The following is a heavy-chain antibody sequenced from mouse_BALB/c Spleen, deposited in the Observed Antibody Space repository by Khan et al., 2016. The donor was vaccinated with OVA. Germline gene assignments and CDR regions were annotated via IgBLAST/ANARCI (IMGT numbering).Heavy chain of an antibody. J-gene: IGHJ3*01. CDR3: ARSYDYDVGGVAD. CDR1: GFSLSNYG. D-gene: IGHD2-4*01. CDR2: IWTGGIT. Sequence: QVQLKQSGPGLVAPSQSLSITCTVSGFSLSNYGIHWVRQPPGKGLEWLGVIWTGGITNYTSALMSRLSISKDNSKSQVFLKMNRLQTDDTAIYDCARSYDYDVGGVADWGQGTLGTVSA. V-gene: IGHV2-9*02.